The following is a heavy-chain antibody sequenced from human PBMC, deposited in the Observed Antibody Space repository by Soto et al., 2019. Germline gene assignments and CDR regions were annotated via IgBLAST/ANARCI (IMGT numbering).Heavy chain of an antibody. D-gene: IGHD1-26*01. CDR2: VYYPGST. CDR3: PRSGPMRGPSYYYYGMDV. CDR1: GVASGGPH. J-gene: IGHJ6*02. Sequence: PSETLSPTSRVSGVASGGPHWGGIRQSAGTGLFCLGYVYYPGSTNYSPSLRSRVSISVDTSMNEFSLSLSSVTPADTAVYYRPRSGPMRGPSYYYYGMDVWGQGTTVT. V-gene: IGHV4-59*08.